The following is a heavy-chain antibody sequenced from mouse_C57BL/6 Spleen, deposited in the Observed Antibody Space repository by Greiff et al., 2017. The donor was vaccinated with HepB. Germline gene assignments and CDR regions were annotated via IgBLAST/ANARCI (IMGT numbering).Heavy chain of an antibody. J-gene: IGHJ3*01. CDR2: IYPGSGNT. CDR3: SIYDGYYLFAY. Sequence: QVQLKQSGAELVRPGASVKLSCKASGYTFTDYYINWVKQRPGQGLEWIARIYPGSGNTYYNEKFKGKATLTAEKSSSTAYMQLSSLTSEDSAVYFCSIYDGYYLFAYWGQGTLVTVSA. D-gene: IGHD2-3*01. V-gene: IGHV1-76*01. CDR1: GYTFTDYY.